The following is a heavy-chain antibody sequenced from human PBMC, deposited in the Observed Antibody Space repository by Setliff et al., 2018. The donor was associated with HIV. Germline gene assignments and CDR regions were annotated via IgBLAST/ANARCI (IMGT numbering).Heavy chain of an antibody. CDR2: INHSGST. Sequence: PSETLSLTCAVYGGSFSGYYWNWIRQPPGNGLEWIGEINHSGSTKYNPSLKSRVTLSVDMSKNQFSLKLTSVTAADTALYYCARGGRYYLPGIAVAGIQRNWFDPWGQGALVTVSS. J-gene: IGHJ5*02. CDR1: GGSFSGYY. CDR3: ARGGRYYLPGIAVAGIQRNWFDP. V-gene: IGHV4-34*01. D-gene: IGHD6-19*01.